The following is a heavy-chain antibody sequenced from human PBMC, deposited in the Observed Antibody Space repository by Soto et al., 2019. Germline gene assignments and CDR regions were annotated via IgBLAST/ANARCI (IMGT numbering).Heavy chain of an antibody. CDR1: GFTFSSYG. D-gene: IGHD3-9*01. CDR3: AREGSYDILTAYYNGY. V-gene: IGHV3-33*01. Sequence: GGSLRLSCAASGFTFSSYGMHWVRQAPGKGLEWVAVIWYDGSNKYYADSVKGRFTISRDNSKNTLYLQMNSLRAEDTAVYYCAREGSYDILTAYYNGYWGQGTLVTVSS. CDR2: IWYDGSNK. J-gene: IGHJ4*02.